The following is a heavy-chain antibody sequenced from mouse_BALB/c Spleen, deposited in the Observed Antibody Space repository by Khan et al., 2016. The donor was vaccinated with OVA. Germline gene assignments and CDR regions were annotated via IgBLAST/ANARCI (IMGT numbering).Heavy chain of an antibody. D-gene: IGHD2-14*01. Sequence: EVQLEESGPSLVKPSQTLSLTSSVTGDSITSGYWCWIRKFPGNKLEYMGYILYSGSTYYNPSLQSRISLTRHTSQNQYYLQLNAVTTEDTATYYCARSTYRYAFAYWGQGTLVTVSA. CDR3: ARSTYRYAFAY. CDR2: ILYSGST. CDR1: GDSITSGY. J-gene: IGHJ3*01. V-gene: IGHV3-8*02.